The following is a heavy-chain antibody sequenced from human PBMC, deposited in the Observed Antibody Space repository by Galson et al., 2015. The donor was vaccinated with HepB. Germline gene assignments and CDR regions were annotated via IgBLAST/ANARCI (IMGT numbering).Heavy chain of an antibody. J-gene: IGHJ4*02. D-gene: IGHD3-3*01. CDR1: GYTFTSYA. V-gene: IGHV1-3*01. CDR2: INAGNGNT. Sequence: SEKVSCKASGYTFTSYAMHWVRQAPGQRLEWMGWINAGNGNTKYSQKFQGRVTITRDTSASTAYMELSSLRSEDTAVYYCARVELRFLEWLGYWGQGTLVTVSS. CDR3: ARVELRFLEWLGY.